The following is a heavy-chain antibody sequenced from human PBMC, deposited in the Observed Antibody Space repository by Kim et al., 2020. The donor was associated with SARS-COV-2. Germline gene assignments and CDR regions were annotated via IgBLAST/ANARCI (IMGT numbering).Heavy chain of an antibody. CDR1: GFTFSSYS. D-gene: IGHD4-17*01. CDR3: ARDYPQTYGAPRYFDL. V-gene: IGHV3-48*02. CDR2: ISSSSTI. Sequence: GGSLRLSCAASGFTFSSYSMNWVRQAPGKGLEWVSYISSSSTIYYADSVKGRFTISRDNAKNSLYLQMNSLRDEDTAVYYRARDYPQTYGAPRYFDLWGRGTLVTVSS. J-gene: IGHJ2*01.